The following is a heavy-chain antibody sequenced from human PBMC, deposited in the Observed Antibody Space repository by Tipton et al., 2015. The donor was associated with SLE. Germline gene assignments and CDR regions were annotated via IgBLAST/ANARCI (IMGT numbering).Heavy chain of an antibody. CDR2: VSAGGSFI. Sequence: SLRLSCAASGFTLRSYSMNWVRLAPGKGLEWVSSVSAGGSFIYYADSVKGRFTISRDNAKNSLYLQMNSLRVEDTAVYYCARGRYSGSYAPDAFDIWGQGTMVTVSS. CDR1: GFTLRSYS. J-gene: IGHJ3*02. D-gene: IGHD1-26*01. V-gene: IGHV3-21*01. CDR3: ARGRYSGSYAPDAFDI.